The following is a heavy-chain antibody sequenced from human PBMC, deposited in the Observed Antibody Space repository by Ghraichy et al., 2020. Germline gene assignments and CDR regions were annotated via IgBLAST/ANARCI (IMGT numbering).Heavy chain of an antibody. D-gene: IGHD3-3*01. Sequence: GGSLRLSCAASGFTFSDYYMSWIRQAPGKGLEWVSYISSSGSTIYYADSVKGRFTISRDNAKNSLYLQMNSLRAEDTAVYYCAREARVGGDFWSGYLNRWAPSNLYYFDYWGQGTLVTVSS. V-gene: IGHV3-11*01. CDR2: ISSSGSTI. J-gene: IGHJ4*02. CDR1: GFTFSDYY. CDR3: AREARVGGDFWSGYLNRWAPSNLYYFDY.